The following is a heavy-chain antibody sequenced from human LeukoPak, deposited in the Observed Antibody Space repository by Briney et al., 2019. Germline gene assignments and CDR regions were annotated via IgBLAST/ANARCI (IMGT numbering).Heavy chain of an antibody. CDR1: GGSFSGYY. D-gene: IGHD5-24*01. J-gene: IGHJ4*02. V-gene: IGHV4-34*01. CDR3: ARWRWLQFFDY. CDR2: INHSRST. Sequence: SETLSLTCSVYGGSFSGYYWSWIRQPPGKGLEWIGEINHSRSTNYNPSLKRRVTISVDTSKNQSSLKMSSVTAADTAVYYCARWRWLQFFDYGGQGTLVTVS.